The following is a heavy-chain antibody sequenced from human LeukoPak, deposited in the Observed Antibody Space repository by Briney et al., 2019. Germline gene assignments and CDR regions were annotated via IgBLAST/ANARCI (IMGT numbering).Heavy chain of an antibody. J-gene: IGHJ4*02. CDR2: IHTSGST. Sequence: SETLSLTCIVSGGSIRNYYWSWIRQPAGKGLEWIGRIHTSGSTNYSPSLKSRLTMSVDMSKNQFSLKLNSVTAADTAVYYCARDQGSGWYDYWGQGTLVTVSS. V-gene: IGHV4-4*07. CDR1: GGSIRNYY. D-gene: IGHD6-19*01. CDR3: ARDQGSGWYDY.